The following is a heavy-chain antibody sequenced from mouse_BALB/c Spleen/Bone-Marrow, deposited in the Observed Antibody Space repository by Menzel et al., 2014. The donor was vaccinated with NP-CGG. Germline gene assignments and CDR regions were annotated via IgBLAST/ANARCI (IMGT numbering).Heavy chain of an antibody. D-gene: IGHD2-1*01. CDR3: ARDGNYPAWFAH. CDR1: GYTFTSYW. Sequence: VQRVESGAELARPGASVKLSCKASGYTFTSYWMQWVKQRPGEGLEWIGAIYPGDGDTRYNQKFKGKATLTADKSSSTAYMQLSSLASEDSAVYYCARDGNYPAWFAHWGQGTLVTVSA. V-gene: IGHV1-87*01. J-gene: IGHJ3*01. CDR2: IYPGDGDT.